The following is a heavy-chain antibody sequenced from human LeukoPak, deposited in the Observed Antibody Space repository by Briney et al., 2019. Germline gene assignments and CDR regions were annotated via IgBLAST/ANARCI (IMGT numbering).Heavy chain of an antibody. CDR1: GYTFTSYY. J-gene: IGHJ1*01. V-gene: IGHV1-46*01. Sequence: ASVTVSCKASGYTFTSYYMHWVRQAPGQGLEWMGVINPSGGRTSYEQKFQGRVTITRDMSTSTVYMELSSLRSEDTAVYYCAVKMEGVAGNAEYFQHWGQGTLVTVSS. CDR3: AVKMEGVAGNAEYFQH. D-gene: IGHD6-19*01. CDR2: INPSGGRT.